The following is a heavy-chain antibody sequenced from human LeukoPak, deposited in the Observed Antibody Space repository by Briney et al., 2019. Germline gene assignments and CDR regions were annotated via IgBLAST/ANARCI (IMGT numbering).Heavy chain of an antibody. V-gene: IGHV3-30*04. J-gene: IGHJ4*02. CDR1: GLTFSSYA. CDR3: ARAPSGSYYKAFDY. CDR2: ISYDGSNK. D-gene: IGHD3-10*01. Sequence: PGRSLRLSCAASGLTFSSYAMHWVRQAPGKGLEWVAVISYDGSNKYYADSVKGRFTISRDNSKNTLYLQMNSLRAEDTAVYYCARAPSGSYYKAFDYWGQGTLVTVSS.